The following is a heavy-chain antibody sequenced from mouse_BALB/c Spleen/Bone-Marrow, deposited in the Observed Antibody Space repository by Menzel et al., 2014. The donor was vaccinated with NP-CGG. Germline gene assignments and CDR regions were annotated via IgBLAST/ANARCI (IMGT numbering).Heavy chain of an antibody. D-gene: IGHD3-2*01. CDR1: GYTFTSYD. V-gene: IGHV1S56*01. Sequence: VQRVESGPELVKPGALVKISCKASGYTFTSYDINWVKQRPGQGLGWIGWIYPGDGSTKYNEKFKDKATLTADKSSSTAYMQLSSLTSENSAVYFCARSGDSSGYGFAYWGQGTLVTVSA. CDR3: ARSGDSSGYGFAY. CDR2: IYPGDGST. J-gene: IGHJ3*01.